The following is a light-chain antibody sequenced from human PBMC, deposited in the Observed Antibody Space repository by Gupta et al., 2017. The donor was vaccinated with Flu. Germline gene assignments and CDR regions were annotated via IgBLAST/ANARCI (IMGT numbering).Light chain of an antibody. CDR2: DAS. Sequence: EIVLTQSPVTLSLSPGERAVLSCRASQSVGNYLAWYQQRPGQAPRLLMIDASKRAAGIPASFIGSGSGTDFTLTITTLEPEDFAVYYCQQRSDLPMYTFGQGTKLEIK. CDR3: QQRSDLPMYT. V-gene: IGKV3-11*01. J-gene: IGKJ2*01. CDR1: QSVGNY.